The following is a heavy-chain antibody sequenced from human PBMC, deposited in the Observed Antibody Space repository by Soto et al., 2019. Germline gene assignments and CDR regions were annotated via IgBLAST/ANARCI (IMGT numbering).Heavy chain of an antibody. D-gene: IGHD5-12*01. CDR3: ARGGRGYSGYDCPTRSIYYYYYMDV. J-gene: IGHJ6*03. V-gene: IGHV4-34*01. CDR1: GGSFSGYY. CDR2: INHSGST. Sequence: SETLSLTCAVYGGSFSGYYWSWIRQPPGKGLEWIGEINHSGSTNYNPSLKSRVTISVDTSKNQFSLKLSSVTAADTAVYYCARGGRGYSGYDCPTRSIYYYYYMDVWGKGTTVTVSS.